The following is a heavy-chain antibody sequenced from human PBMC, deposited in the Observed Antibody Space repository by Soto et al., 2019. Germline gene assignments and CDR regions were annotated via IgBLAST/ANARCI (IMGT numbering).Heavy chain of an antibody. CDR2: ISSSSSYI. CDR3: ARSHSSAWPFDY. J-gene: IGHJ4*02. D-gene: IGHD6-19*01. Sequence: GGSLRLSCAASGVTFSSYSMNWVRQAPGKGLEWVSFISSSSSYIYYADSVKGRFTISRDNAKNSLYLQMNSLRAEDTAVYYCARSHSSAWPFDYWGQGTLVTVSS. CDR1: GVTFSSYS. V-gene: IGHV3-21*01.